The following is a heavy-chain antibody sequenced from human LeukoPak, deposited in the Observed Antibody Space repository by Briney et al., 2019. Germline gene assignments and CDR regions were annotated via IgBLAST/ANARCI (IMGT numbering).Heavy chain of an antibody. J-gene: IGHJ4*02. D-gene: IGHD6-19*01. V-gene: IGHV3-30*04. Sequence: GRSLRLSCAASGFTFSSYAMHWVRQAPGKGLEWVAVISYDGSNKYYADSVKGRFTISRDNSKNTLYLQMNSLRAEDTAVCYCARDSSGWYAGSFDYWGQGTLVTVSS. CDR1: GFTFSSYA. CDR2: ISYDGSNK. CDR3: ARDSSGWYAGSFDY.